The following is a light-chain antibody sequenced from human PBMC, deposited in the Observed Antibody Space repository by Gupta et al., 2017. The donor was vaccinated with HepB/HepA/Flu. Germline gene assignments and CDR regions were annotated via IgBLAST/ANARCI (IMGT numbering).Light chain of an antibody. V-gene: IGLV1-47*01. CDR3: AAWGDSLRGVV. CDR2: PNN. CDR1: SSNIGSNF. J-gene: IGLJ3*02. Sequence: QSVLTQPLSVSETPGQRVTISCFGGSSNIGSNFVYWYQHLPGTAPKLLIYPNNKRPSGVPDRFSGSKSGTSAFLAISGLRSEDEADYYCAAWGDSLRGVVFGGGTKLTVL.